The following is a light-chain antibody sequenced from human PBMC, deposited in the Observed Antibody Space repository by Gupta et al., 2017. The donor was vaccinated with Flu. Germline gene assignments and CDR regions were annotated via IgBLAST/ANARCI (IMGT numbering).Light chain of an antibody. J-gene: IGLJ1*01. CDR2: DNN. CDR1: SSNIGNNY. V-gene: IGLV1-51*01. Sequence: SSSNIGNNYVSWYQQLPGTAPKLLIYDNNKRPSGIPDRFSGSKSGTSATLGITGLQTGDEADYYCGTWDSSLSAHVFATGTKVTVL. CDR3: GTWDSSLSAHV.